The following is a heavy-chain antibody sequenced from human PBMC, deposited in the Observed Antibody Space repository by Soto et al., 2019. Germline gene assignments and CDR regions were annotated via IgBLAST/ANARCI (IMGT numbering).Heavy chain of an antibody. J-gene: IGHJ5*02. V-gene: IGHV1-24*01. CDR1: GYTLTELS. Sequence: ASVKVSCKVSGYTLTELSMHWVRQAPGKGLEWMGGFDPEDGETIYAQKFQGRVTMTEDTSTDTAYMELSSLRSEDTAVYYCATWVGPTVRKYNWFDPWGQGTLVTVSS. CDR3: ATWVGPTVRKYNWFDP. D-gene: IGHD4-17*01. CDR2: FDPEDGET.